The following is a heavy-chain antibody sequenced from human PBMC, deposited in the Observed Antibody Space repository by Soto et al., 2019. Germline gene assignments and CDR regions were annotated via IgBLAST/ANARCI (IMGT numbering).Heavy chain of an antibody. V-gene: IGHV1-69*13. CDR2: IIPIFGTA. D-gene: IGHD3-22*01. J-gene: IGHJ4*02. CDR1: GGTFSSYA. Sequence: ASVKVSCKASGGTFSSYAISWVRQAPGQGLEWMGGIIPIFGTANYAQKFQGRVTITADESTSTAYMELSSLRSEDTAVYYCARDLALAADSSGYGYFDYWGQGTLVTVSS. CDR3: ARDLALAADSSGYGYFDY.